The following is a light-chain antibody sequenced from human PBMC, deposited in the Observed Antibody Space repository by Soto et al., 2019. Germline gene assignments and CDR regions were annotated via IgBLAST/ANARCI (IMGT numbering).Light chain of an antibody. Sequence: EIVVTQFPGTLSFSPGERATLSCRASQSVSSSYLAWYQQQPGRAPRLILYGVSSRATGISDRFSGSGSGTDFTPTISRLEPEDFGIYYGQQYGNSPTITFGQGTRLEIK. V-gene: IGKV3-20*01. CDR3: QQYGNSPTIT. CDR2: GVS. CDR1: QSVSSSY. J-gene: IGKJ5*01.